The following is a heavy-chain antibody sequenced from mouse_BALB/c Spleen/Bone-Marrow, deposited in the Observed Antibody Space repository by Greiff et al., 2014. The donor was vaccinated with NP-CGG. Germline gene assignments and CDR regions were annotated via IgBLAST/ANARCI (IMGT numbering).Heavy chain of an antibody. V-gene: IGHV1-80*01. CDR1: GYAFSCYW. CDR3: ARGVPMDC. J-gene: IGHJ4*01. Sequence: QVQLKESGAELVRPGSSVKISCKASGYAFSCYWMNWVKQRPGQGLEWIGQIYPGDGDTNYNGKFKGKATLTADKSSSTAYMQLSSLTSEDSAVYFRARGVPMDCWGQGTSVTVSS. CDR2: IYPGDGDT.